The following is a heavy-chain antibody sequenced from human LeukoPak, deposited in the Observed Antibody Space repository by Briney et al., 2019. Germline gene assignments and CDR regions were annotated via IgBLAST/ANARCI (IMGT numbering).Heavy chain of an antibody. CDR2: INQSGST. D-gene: IGHD4-17*01. J-gene: IGHJ3*02. CDR3: ARPTTVTTISADAFDI. V-gene: IGHV4-34*01. Sequence: PSETLSLTCAVYGGSFSTYYWSWIRQPPGKGLEWVGEINQSGSTNYNPSLMSRVTISVDTSKTQFSLKLSSVTAADTAVYYCARPTTVTTISADAFDIWGQGTMVTVSS. CDR1: GGSFSTYY.